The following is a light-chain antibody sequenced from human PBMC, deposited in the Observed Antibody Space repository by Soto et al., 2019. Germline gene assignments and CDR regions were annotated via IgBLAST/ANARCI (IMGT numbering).Light chain of an antibody. CDR2: AND. Sequence: QSVLTQPPSTSGTPGQRVTISCSGSRSNIGGNAVTWYQQVPGTAPKLLIYANDQRPSGVSDRFSGSKSATSASLAISGLQSEDEADYYCAVWDDNLKGLFGGGTQLTVL. CDR1: RSNIGGNA. CDR3: AVWDDNLKGL. J-gene: IGLJ2*01. V-gene: IGLV1-44*01.